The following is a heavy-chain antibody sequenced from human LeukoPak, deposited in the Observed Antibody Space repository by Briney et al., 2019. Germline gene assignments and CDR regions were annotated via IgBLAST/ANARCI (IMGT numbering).Heavy chain of an antibody. CDR2: FDPEDGET. CDR3: ATVLSPHYYDSSGYYLQH. J-gene: IGHJ1*01. CDR1: GYTLTELS. V-gene: IGHV1-24*01. D-gene: IGHD3-22*01. Sequence: GASVKVSCKVSGYTLTELSMHWVRQAPGKGLEWMGGFDPEDGETIYAQKFQGRVTMTEDTSTDTAYMELSSLRSEDTAVYHCATVLSPHYYDSSGYYLQHWGQGTLVTVSS.